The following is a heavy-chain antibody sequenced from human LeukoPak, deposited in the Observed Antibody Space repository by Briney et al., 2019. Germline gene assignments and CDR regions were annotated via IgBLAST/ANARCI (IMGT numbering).Heavy chain of an antibody. CDR2: ISAYNGNT. D-gene: IGHD6-19*01. CDR1: GYTFTSYG. CDR3: ASHSSGWAPYYFDY. V-gene: IGHV1-18*01. J-gene: IGHJ4*02. Sequence: ASVKVSCKASGYTFTSYGISWVRQAPGQGLEWMGWISAYNGNTNYAQKLQGRVTMTTDTSTSTAYMELRSLRSDDTAVYYCASHSSGWAPYYFDYWGQGTLVTVSS.